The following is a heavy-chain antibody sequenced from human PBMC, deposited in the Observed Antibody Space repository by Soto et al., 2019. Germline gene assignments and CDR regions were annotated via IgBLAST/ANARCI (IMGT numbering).Heavy chain of an antibody. CDR3: AKASYYYGSGSYNPYYFDY. Sequence: GGSLRLSCAASGFTFSSYAMSWVRQAPGKGLEWVSAISGSGGSTYYADSVKGRFTISRDNSKNTLYLQMNSLRAEDTAVYYCAKASYYYGSGSYNPYYFDYWGQGTLVTVSS. CDR2: ISGSGGST. J-gene: IGHJ4*02. CDR1: GFTFSSYA. V-gene: IGHV3-23*01. D-gene: IGHD3-10*01.